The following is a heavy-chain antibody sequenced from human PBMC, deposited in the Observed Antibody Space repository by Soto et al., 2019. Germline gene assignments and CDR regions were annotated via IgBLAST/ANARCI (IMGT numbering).Heavy chain of an antibody. CDR2: IRSKGNNYAT. V-gene: IGHV3-73*01. CDR3: ARYSASLKWYFDL. J-gene: IGHJ2*01. D-gene: IGHD1-26*01. CDR1: GFTFSVSA. Sequence: GGSLRLSCAASGFTFSVSAMHWVRQASGKGLEWLGRIRSKGNNYATTYAASVTGKFTISRDDSKNTAYLQMSSLKTDDTAVYYCARYSASLKWYFDLWGRGTLVTVSS.